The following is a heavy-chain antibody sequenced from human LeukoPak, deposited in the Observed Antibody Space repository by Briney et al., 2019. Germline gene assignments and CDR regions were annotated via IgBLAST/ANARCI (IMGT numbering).Heavy chain of an antibody. CDR3: ARSHAEWLRYYYFDY. CDR2: IYYSGST. J-gene: IGHJ4*02. D-gene: IGHD5-12*01. V-gene: IGHV4-59*01. CDR1: GGSISSYY. Sequence: SETLSLTCTVSGGSISSYYWSWIRPPPGKGLEWIGYIYYSGSTNYNPSLKSRVTISVDTSKNQFSLKLSSVTAADTAVYYCARSHAEWLRYYYFDYWGQGTLVTVSS.